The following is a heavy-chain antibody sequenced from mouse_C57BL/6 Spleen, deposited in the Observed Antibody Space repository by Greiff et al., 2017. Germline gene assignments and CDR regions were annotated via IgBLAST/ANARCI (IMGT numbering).Heavy chain of an antibody. Sequence: VQLQQSGAELARPGASVKLSCKASGYTFTSYGISWVKQRTGQGLEWIGEIYPRSGNTYYNEKFKGKATLTADKSSSTAYMELRSLTSEDSAVYFCGKDSSGYVAWFAYWGQGTLVTVSA. CDR2: IYPRSGNT. CDR1: GYTFTSYG. D-gene: IGHD3-2*02. V-gene: IGHV1-81*01. CDR3: GKDSSGYVAWFAY. J-gene: IGHJ3*01.